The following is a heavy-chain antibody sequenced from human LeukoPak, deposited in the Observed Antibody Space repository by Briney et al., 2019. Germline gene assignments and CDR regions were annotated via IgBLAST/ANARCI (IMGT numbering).Heavy chain of an antibody. D-gene: IGHD5-12*01. CDR2: IYHSGST. CDR1: GYSISSGYY. J-gene: IGHJ4*02. V-gene: IGHV4-38-2*02. CDR3: ARDMYSGYDPSGIYDY. Sequence: PSETLSLTCAVSGYSISSGYYWGWIRQPPGKGLEWIGSIYHSGSTYYNPSLKCRVTISVDTSKNQFSLKLSSVTAADTAVYYCARDMYSGYDPSGIYDYWGQGTLVTVSS.